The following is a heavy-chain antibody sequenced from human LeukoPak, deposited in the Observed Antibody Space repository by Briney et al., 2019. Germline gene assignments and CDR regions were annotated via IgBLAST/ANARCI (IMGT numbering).Heavy chain of an antibody. CDR1: GGSFSGYY. Sequence: TSEALSLTCAVYGGSFSGYYWSWIRQPPGKGLEWIGEINHSGSTNYNPSLKSRVTISVDTSKNQFSLKLSSVTAADTAVYYCARGEVSTAMVDYWGQGTLVTVSS. J-gene: IGHJ4*02. V-gene: IGHV4-34*01. D-gene: IGHD5-18*01. CDR3: ARGEVSTAMVDY. CDR2: INHSGST.